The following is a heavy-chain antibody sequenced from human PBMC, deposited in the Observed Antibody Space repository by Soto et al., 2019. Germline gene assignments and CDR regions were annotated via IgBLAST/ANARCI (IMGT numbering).Heavy chain of an antibody. J-gene: IGHJ6*02. V-gene: IGHV4-61*01. D-gene: IGHD1-1*01. Sequence: LSLTCTVSGGSVSSGSYYWSWIRQPPGKGLEWIGYIYYSGSTNYNPSLKSRVTISVDTSKNRFSLKLSSVTAADTAVYYCARGGPRDWTSGYYYGMDVWGQGTTVTVSS. CDR1: GGSVSSGSYY. CDR2: IYYSGST. CDR3: ARGGPRDWTSGYYYGMDV.